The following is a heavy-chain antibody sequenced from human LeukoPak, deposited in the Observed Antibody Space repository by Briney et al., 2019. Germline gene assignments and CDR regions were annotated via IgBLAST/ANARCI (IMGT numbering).Heavy chain of an antibody. J-gene: IGHJ4*02. Sequence: PSETLSLTCTVSGGSISSYYWSWIRQPPGKGLEWIGYIYYSGSTNYNPSLKSRVTISVDTSKNQFSLKLSSVTAADTAVYYCANPSYSSSWIDYWGQGTLVTVSS. CDR2: IYYSGST. CDR3: ANPSYSSSWIDY. D-gene: IGHD6-6*01. V-gene: IGHV4-59*12. CDR1: GGSISSYY.